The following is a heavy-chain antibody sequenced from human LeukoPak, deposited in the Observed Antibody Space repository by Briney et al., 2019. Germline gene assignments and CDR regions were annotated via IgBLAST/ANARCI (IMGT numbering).Heavy chain of an antibody. Sequence: SETLSLTCTVSGGSISSSSYYWGWIRQPPGKGLEWIGEINHSGRTNHNPSLKSRVTISLDTSKNHFSLKLYSVIAADTAVYYCARGRGHWGQGTLVTVSS. J-gene: IGHJ4*02. CDR3: ARGRGH. V-gene: IGHV4-39*02. CDR2: INHSGRT. CDR1: GGSISSSSYY.